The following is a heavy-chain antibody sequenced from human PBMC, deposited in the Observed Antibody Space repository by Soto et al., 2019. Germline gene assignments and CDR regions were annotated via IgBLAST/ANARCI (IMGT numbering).Heavy chain of an antibody. CDR1: DGSMSTDY. V-gene: IGHV4-59*01. Sequence: LXLTYAVADGSMSTDYWRWIRQPPGGTLEWIGYIYASGATTYNPSLESRVTMSVDMPNNEFSLELTSLNAADTAVYYCARYHSFDGSIYHYYFDFWGQGTLVTVSS. D-gene: IGHD3-10*01. CDR3: ARYHSFDGSIYHYYFDF. CDR2: IYASGAT. J-gene: IGHJ4*02.